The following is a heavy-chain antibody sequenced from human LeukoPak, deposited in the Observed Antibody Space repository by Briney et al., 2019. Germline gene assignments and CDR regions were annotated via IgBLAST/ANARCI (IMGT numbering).Heavy chain of an antibody. CDR2: IHYSGST. Sequence: RPSETLSLTCTVSGGSISSSIYFWGWIRQPPGKGLEWIGSIHYSGSTYHDPSLKSRVAISIDTSKNQFSLKLSSVTAADTAVYYCARQLYASGTYYAPMDVWGKGTTATISS. CDR1: GGSISSSIYF. D-gene: IGHD3-10*01. CDR3: ARQLYASGTYYAPMDV. V-gene: IGHV4-39*01. J-gene: IGHJ6*03.